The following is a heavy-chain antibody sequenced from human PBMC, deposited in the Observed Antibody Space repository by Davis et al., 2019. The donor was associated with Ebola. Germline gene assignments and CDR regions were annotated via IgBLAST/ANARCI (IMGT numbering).Heavy chain of an antibody. CDR1: GGSFSGSY. V-gene: IGHV4-34*01. J-gene: IGHJ6*02. Sequence: PSETLSLTCAVYGGSFSGSYWSWIRQPPGKGLEWIGEINHSGSTNYNPSLKSRVTISVDTSKNQFSLKLSSVTAADTAVYYCARDSTVTYYYYGMDVWGQGTTVTVSS. CDR2: INHSGST. D-gene: IGHD4-17*01. CDR3: ARDSTVTYYYYGMDV.